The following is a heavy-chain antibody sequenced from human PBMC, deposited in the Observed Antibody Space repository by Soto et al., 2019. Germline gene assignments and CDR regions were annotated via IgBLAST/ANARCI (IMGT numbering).Heavy chain of an antibody. CDR3: ARQTPTGYSSSSEDY. CDR1: GGSISSSSYY. CDR2: IYYSGST. Sequence: PSETLSLTCTVSGGSISSSSYYWGWIRQPPGKGLEWIGSIYYSGSTYYNPSLKSRVTISVDTSKNQFSLKLSSVTAADTAVYYCARQTPTGYSSSSEDYWGQGTLVTVSS. V-gene: IGHV4-39*01. J-gene: IGHJ4*02. D-gene: IGHD6-6*01.